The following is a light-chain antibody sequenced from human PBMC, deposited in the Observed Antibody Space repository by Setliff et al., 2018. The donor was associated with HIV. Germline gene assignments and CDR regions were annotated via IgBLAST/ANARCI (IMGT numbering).Light chain of an antibody. CDR1: PSDVGGFTL. V-gene: IGLV2-23*02. Sequence: QSVLSQPASVSGSPGQSITISCTGTPSDVGGFTLVSWYQKYPDRVPKLIIYDVTKRPSRVSDRFSGSKSANTASLTISGLQPEDEADYYCFSYTGSDTFDFGTGTKVTVL. J-gene: IGLJ1*01. CDR3: FSYTGSDTFD. CDR2: DVT.